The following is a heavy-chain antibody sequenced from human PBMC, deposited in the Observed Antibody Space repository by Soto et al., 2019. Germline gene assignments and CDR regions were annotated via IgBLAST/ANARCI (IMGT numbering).Heavy chain of an antibody. V-gene: IGHV4-39*02. D-gene: IGHD2-15*01. CDR3: AREGGGYCSGGSCQVDY. CDR1: GGSISRGGYY. Sequence: SETLSLTCTVSGGSISRGGYYWSWIRQNPGKGLEWIGCIYNRGSTYYNPSLKSRVTISVDTSKNQFSLKLSSVTAADTAVYYCAREGGGYCSGGSCQVDYWGQGTLVTVS. CDR2: IYNRGST. J-gene: IGHJ4*02.